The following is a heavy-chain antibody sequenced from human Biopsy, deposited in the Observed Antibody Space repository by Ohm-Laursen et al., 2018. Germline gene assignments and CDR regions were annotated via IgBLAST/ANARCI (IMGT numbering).Heavy chain of an antibody. D-gene: IGHD3-9*01. Sequence: GSSVKVSCKAPGYTFAGYYLHWVRQAPGHGLEWMGWINPNSGNANYAQSFQGRLTVTRDTSISTAYMELTSLTFDDTAIYYCARVPAYPSIDGYYGLDLWGQGTTVTVSS. CDR1: GYTFAGYY. V-gene: IGHV1-2*02. J-gene: IGHJ6*02. CDR2: INPNSGNA. CDR3: ARVPAYPSIDGYYGLDL.